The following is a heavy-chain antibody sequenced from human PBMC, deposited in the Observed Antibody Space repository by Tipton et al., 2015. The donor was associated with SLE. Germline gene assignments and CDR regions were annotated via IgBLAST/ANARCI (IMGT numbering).Heavy chain of an antibody. Sequence: LRLSCAVSGGSISSGGYSWSWIRQPPGKGLEWIGYIYHSGSTYYNPSLKSRVTISVDRSKNQFSLKLSSVTAADTAVYYCAKGSSGRGNYFDYWGQGTLVTVSS. CDR3: AKGSSGRGNYFDY. CDR2: IYHSGST. V-gene: IGHV4-30-2*01. J-gene: IGHJ4*02. CDR1: GGSISSGGYS. D-gene: IGHD1-26*01.